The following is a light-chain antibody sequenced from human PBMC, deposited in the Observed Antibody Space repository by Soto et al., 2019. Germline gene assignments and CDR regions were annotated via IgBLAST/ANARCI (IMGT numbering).Light chain of an antibody. CDR3: QKYHNWPPQYT. J-gene: IGKJ2*01. CDR1: LTVSSN. CDR2: GAS. V-gene: IGKV3-15*01. Sequence: ELVMTQSPATLSVSPGERATLSCRASLTVSSNLAWYQQKPGQAPRLLIHGASTSATGVPARISGSGSGTEFTLTIPSLQSEDFAVYYCQKYHNWPPQYTFGQGTKLQIK.